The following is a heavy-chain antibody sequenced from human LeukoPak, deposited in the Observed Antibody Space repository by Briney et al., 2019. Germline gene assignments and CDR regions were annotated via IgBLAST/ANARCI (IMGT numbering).Heavy chain of an antibody. J-gene: IGHJ3*02. CDR3: ASWYYYDSSAPDAFDI. Sequence: SETLSLTCTVSGGSISSSSYYWGWIRQPPGKGLEWIGSIYYSGSTYYNPSLKSRVTISVDTSKNQFSLKLSSVTAADTAVYYCASWYYYDSSAPDAFDIWGQGAMVTVSS. V-gene: IGHV4-39*01. CDR1: GGSISSSSYY. D-gene: IGHD3-22*01. CDR2: IYYSGST.